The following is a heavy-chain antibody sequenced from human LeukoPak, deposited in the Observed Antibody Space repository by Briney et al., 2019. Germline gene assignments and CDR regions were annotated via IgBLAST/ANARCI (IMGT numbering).Heavy chain of an antibody. J-gene: IGHJ6*03. CDR1: GYTFTGYY. CDR3: AFSGYSSGPDYYYYYMDV. CDR2: INPNSGGT. D-gene: IGHD6-19*01. Sequence: ASVKVSCKASGYTFTGYYMHWVRQAPGQGLEWMGWINPNSGGTNYAQKFQGRVTMTRDTSISTAYMELSSLRSEDTAVYYCAFSGYSSGPDYYYYYMDVWGKGTTVTISS. V-gene: IGHV1-2*02.